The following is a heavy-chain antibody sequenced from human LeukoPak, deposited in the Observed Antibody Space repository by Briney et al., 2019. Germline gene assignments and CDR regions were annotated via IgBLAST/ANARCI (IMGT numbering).Heavy chain of an antibody. V-gene: IGHV3-9*01. CDR1: GFTLGDSA. D-gene: IGHD5-12*01. J-gene: IGHJ4*02. CDR2: ISWGSGRI. CDR3: AKDIGYSGYAGFDY. Sequence: GGSLRLSCAASGFTLGDSAMHWVRRAPGKGLEWVSGISWGSGRIGYADSVKGRFTISRDNAKNSLYLQMNSLRAEDTALYYFAKDIGYSGYAGFDYWGQGTLVTVFS.